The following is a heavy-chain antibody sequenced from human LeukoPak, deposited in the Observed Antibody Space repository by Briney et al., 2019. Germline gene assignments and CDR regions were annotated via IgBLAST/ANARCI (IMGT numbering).Heavy chain of an antibody. CDR2: ISSSGSTI. Sequence: GGSLRLSCAASAFSFSNYNMNWVRQAPGKGLEWVSYISSSGSTIYYADSVKGRFTISRDNAKNSLYLQMNSLRAEGTAVYYCAELGITMIGGVWGKGTTVTISS. CDR3: AELGITMIGGV. J-gene: IGHJ6*04. V-gene: IGHV3-48*04. CDR1: AFSFSNYN. D-gene: IGHD3-10*02.